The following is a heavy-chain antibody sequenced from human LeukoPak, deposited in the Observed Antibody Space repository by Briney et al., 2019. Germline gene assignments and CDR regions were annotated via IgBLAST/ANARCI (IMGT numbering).Heavy chain of an antibody. CDR1: GFTSSSYV. CDR3: AKVGVTYYYGSGSFPYFDY. Sequence: GGSLRLSCAASGFTSSSYVMSWVRQAPGKGLERVSASSGSGSITYYADSVKGRFTISRDNSNNTLYLQMNSLRAEDTAVYYCAKVGVTYYYGSGSFPYFDYWGQGTLVTVSS. CDR2: SSGSGSIT. V-gene: IGHV3-23*01. J-gene: IGHJ4*02. D-gene: IGHD3-10*01.